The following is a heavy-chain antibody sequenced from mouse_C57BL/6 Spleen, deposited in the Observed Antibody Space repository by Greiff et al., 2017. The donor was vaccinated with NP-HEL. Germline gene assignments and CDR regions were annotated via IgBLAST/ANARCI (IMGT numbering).Heavy chain of an antibody. CDR1: GFNIKDDY. CDR3: TTGDGYYLY. V-gene: IGHV14-4*01. Sequence: EVQVVESGAELVRPGASVKLSCTASGFNIKDDYMHWVKQRPEQGLEWIGWIDPENCDTEYASKFQGKATITADTSSNTAYLQLSSLTSEDTAVYYCTTGDGYYLYWGQGTLVTVSA. D-gene: IGHD2-3*01. J-gene: IGHJ3*01. CDR2: IDPENCDT.